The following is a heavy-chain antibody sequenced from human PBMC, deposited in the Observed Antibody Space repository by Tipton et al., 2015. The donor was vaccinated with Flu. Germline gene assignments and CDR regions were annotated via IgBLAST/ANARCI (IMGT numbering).Heavy chain of an antibody. J-gene: IGHJ4*02. CDR3: ARGPEQWLVNPHYFDY. CDR1: GYSISSGYY. D-gene: IGHD6-19*01. V-gene: IGHV4-38-2*02. CDR2: IYHSGST. Sequence: LRLSCTVSGYSISSGYYWGWIRQPPGKGLEWIGSIYHSGSTYYNPPLKSRVTISVGTSKNQFSLKLSSVTAADTAVYYCARGPEQWLVNPHYFDYWGQGTLVTVSS.